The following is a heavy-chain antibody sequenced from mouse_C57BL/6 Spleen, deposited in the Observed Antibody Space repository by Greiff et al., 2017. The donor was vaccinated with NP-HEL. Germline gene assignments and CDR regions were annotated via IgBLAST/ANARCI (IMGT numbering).Heavy chain of an antibody. CDR1: GYTFTDYS. D-gene: IGHD2-5*01. V-gene: IGHV1-78*01. J-gene: IGHJ4*01. Sequence: VQLQQSDAELVKPGASVKISCKVSGYTFTDYSIHWMKQRPEQGLEWIGYIYPRDGSTKYNEKFKGKATLTVDKSSSTAYMQLNSLTSEDSAVYFCARGHSKGAPYYDMDYWGQGTSVTVSS. CDR2: IYPRDGST. CDR3: ARGHSKGAPYYDMDY.